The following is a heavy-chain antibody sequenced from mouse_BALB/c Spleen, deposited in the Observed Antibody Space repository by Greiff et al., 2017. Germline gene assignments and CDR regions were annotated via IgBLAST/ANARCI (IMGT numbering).Heavy chain of an antibody. CDR1: GYAFSSYW. V-gene: IGHV1-80*01. CDR3: ARSGLYAMDY. Sequence: VKLMESGAELVRPGSSVKISCKASGYAFSSYWMNWVKQRPGQGLEWIGQIYPGDGDTNYNGKFKGKATLTADKSSSTAYMQLSSLTSEDSAVYFCARSGLYAMDYWGQGTSVTVSS. D-gene: IGHD1-3*01. J-gene: IGHJ4*01. CDR2: IYPGDGDT.